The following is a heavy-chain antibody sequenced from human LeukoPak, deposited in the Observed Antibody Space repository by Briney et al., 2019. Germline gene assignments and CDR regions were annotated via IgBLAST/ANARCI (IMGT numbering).Heavy chain of an antibody. CDR1: GGSISSYY. Sequence: SETLTLTCTVSGGSISSYYWSWIRQPPGKGLEWIGYIYYSGSTNYNPSLKSRVTISVDTSKNQFSLKLSSVTAADTAVYYCARHGYGDYLTPEHYYGMDVWGQGTTVTVSS. D-gene: IGHD4-17*01. J-gene: IGHJ6*02. V-gene: IGHV4-59*08. CDR3: ARHGYGDYLTPEHYYGMDV. CDR2: IYYSGST.